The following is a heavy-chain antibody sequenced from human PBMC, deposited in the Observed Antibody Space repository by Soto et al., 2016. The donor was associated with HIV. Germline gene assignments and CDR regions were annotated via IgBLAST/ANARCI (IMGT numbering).Heavy chain of an antibody. V-gene: IGHV3-48*01. J-gene: IGHJ4*02. Sequence: EVQLVESGGDLVQPGGSLRLSCAASGFTFSTYSMNWVRQAPGKGLEWVSYISSSSSTIYYADSVKGRFTISRDNAKNSLYLQMNSLRAEDTAVYYCARDYLGSAGYSSSWCDCWGQGTLVTVSS. CDR3: ARDYLGSAGYSSSWCDC. CDR1: GFTFSTYS. D-gene: IGHD6-13*01. CDR2: ISSSSSTI.